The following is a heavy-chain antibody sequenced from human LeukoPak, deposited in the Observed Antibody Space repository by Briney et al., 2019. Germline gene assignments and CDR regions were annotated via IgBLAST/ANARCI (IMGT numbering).Heavy chain of an antibody. J-gene: IGHJ6*02. CDR2: TRNKANSYTT. D-gene: IGHD4-17*01. CDR3: ARDLGFADGDYFGPYHYYGMDV. V-gene: IGHV3-72*01. CDR1: GFTLSDYY. Sequence: PGGSLRLSCAASGFTLSDYYMDWVRQAPGKGLEWVGRTRNKANSYTTEYAASVKGRFTISRDDSKNSLYLQMNSLKTEDTAVYYCARDLGFADGDYFGPYHYYGMDVWGQGTTVTVSS.